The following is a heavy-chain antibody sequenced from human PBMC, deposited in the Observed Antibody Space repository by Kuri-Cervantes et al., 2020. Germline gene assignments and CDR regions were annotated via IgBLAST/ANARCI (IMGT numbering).Heavy chain of an antibody. V-gene: IGHV5-51*01. D-gene: IGHD5-18*01. Sequence: GESLKISCKGSGYSFTSYWIGWVRQTPGKGLEWMGIIYPGDSDTGYSPSFQGQVTISADKSISTAYLQWSSLKASDTAMYYCAVKGYSYGTHYYYGMDVWGQGTTVTVSS. CDR1: GYSFTSYW. CDR2: IYPGDSDT. J-gene: IGHJ6*02. CDR3: AVKGYSYGTHYYYGMDV.